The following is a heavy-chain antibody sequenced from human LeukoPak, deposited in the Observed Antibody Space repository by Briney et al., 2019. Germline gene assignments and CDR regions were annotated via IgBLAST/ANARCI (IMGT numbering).Heavy chain of an antibody. J-gene: IGHJ3*02. CDR1: GFTFSSYG. D-gene: IGHD3-22*01. CDR3: AKDPLYYDSSGAFDI. CDR2: IWYDGSNK. Sequence: GGSLRLSCAASGFTFSSYGMHWVRQAPGKGLEWVAVIWYDGSNKYYADSVKGRFTISRDNSKNTLYLQMNSLRAEDTAVYYCAKDPLYYDSSGAFDIWGQGTMVTVSS. V-gene: IGHV3-33*06.